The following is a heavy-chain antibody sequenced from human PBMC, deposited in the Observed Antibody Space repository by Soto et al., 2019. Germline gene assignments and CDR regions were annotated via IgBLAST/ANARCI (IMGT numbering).Heavy chain of an antibody. CDR2: MCHDRSKT. CDR1: GLIFSSYG. D-gene: IGHD4-4*01. J-gene: IGHJ5*02. CDR3: AKSTAVAPGWLGP. V-gene: IGHV3-33*06. Sequence: PGGSLRLSWAPAGLIFSSYGMHWVRQAPGKGLERFTGMCHDRSKTFYSDAVKCRLSISEDSSSNTVDVQSSSLRAEDTAVYYRAKSTAVAPGWLGPRGQGIQVTVSS.